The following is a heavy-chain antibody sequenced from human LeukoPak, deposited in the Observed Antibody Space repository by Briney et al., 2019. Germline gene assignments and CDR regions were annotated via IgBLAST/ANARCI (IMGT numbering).Heavy chain of an antibody. CDR1: GGSISSGGYY. CDR3: ARDSDSSGLNFDY. CDR2: IYYSGST. Sequence: SETLSLTCTVSGGSISSGGYYWSWIRQHPGKGVEWIGYIYYSGSTYYNPSLKSRVTISVDTSKNQFSLKLSSVTAADTAVYYCARDSDSSGLNFDYWGQGTLVTVSS. D-gene: IGHD3-22*01. V-gene: IGHV4-31*03. J-gene: IGHJ4*02.